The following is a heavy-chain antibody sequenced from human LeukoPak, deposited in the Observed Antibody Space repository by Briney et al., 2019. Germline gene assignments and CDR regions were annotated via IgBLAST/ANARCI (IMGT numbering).Heavy chain of an antibody. D-gene: IGHD6-19*01. CDR2: IKSKTDGGTT. CDR1: GFTFNNAW. CDR3: TRCYGSGWYRYYYYYYYMDV. Sequence: GDSLRLSCAVSGFTFNNAWMNWVRQAPGRGLEWVGRIKSKTDGGTTDYAAPVKGRFTISRDDSKNTVYLQMNSLKTEDAAVYCCTRCYGSGWYRYYYYYYYMDVWGKGTTVTISS. J-gene: IGHJ6*03. V-gene: IGHV3-15*01.